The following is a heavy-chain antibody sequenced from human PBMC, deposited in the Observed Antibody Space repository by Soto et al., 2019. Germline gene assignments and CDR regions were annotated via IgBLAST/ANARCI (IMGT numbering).Heavy chain of an antibody. CDR1: GFTFSDYY. CDR2: ISESGSTI. Sequence: GGSLRLSCAASGFTFSDYYMSWIRQAPGKGLERVSYISESGSTIYYADSVKGRFTISRDNAKNSLYLQMNSLRAEDAAVYYCASRAPYYFDYWGQGTLVTVSS. V-gene: IGHV3-11*01. CDR3: ASRAPYYFDY. D-gene: IGHD3-10*01. J-gene: IGHJ4*02.